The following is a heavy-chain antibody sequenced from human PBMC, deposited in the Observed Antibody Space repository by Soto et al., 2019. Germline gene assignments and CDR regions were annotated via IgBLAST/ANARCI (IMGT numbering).Heavy chain of an antibody. V-gene: IGHV4-30-2*01. CDR1: GGSINSFYYS. J-gene: IGHJ5*02. Sequence: SETLXLTWTVYGGSINSFYYSWTWIRQPPGKGLEWIGYIYHTGTTYYNMSLKSRVTISVDRSKNQFSLKLSSVTAADTAVYYCARGINYYDSSGDSWFDPWGQGTLVTVSS. CDR3: ARGINYYDSSGDSWFDP. CDR2: IYHTGTT. D-gene: IGHD3-22*01.